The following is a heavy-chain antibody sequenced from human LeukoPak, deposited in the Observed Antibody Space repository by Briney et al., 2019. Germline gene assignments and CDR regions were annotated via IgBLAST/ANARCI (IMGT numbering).Heavy chain of an antibody. CDR3: ARDEDIVVVPAAVDY. Sequence: PGGSLRLSCVASGFTFSSYSMNWVRQAPGKGLEWVSYISSSSSTIYYADSVKGRFTISRDNAKNSLYLQMNSLRAEDTAVYYCARDEDIVVVPAAVDYWGQGTLVTVSS. CDR2: ISSSSSTI. D-gene: IGHD2-2*01. J-gene: IGHJ4*02. CDR1: GFTFSSYS. V-gene: IGHV3-48*01.